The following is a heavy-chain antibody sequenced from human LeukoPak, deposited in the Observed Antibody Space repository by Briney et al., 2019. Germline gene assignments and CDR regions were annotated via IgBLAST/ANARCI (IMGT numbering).Heavy chain of an antibody. CDR1: GFTFSSFW. Sequence: GGSLRLSCGASGFTFSSFWMSWVRQSPGKGLEWVANINQDGGEKYYVDSVKGRFTISRDNAKNFLYLQMNSLRAEDTAVYYCATERTGISHEYWGQGTLVTVSS. V-gene: IGHV3-7*03. J-gene: IGHJ4*02. CDR3: ATERTGISHEY. D-gene: IGHD1-14*01. CDR2: INQDGGEK.